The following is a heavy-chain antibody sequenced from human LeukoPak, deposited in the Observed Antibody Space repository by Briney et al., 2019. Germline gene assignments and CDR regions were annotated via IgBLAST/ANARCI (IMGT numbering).Heavy chain of an antibody. CDR1: GFTFSSLA. CDR2: ISGSGGST. V-gene: IGHV3-23*01. Sequence: GGSLRLSCAASGFTFSSLAMSWVRQAPGKGLEWVSSISGSGGSTYYADSVKGRFTISRDNSKNTLYLQMNSLRAEDTAVYYCAKARFSGYCSGGSCYSGNDYWGQGTLVTVSS. D-gene: IGHD2-15*01. J-gene: IGHJ4*02. CDR3: AKARFSGYCSGGSCYSGNDY.